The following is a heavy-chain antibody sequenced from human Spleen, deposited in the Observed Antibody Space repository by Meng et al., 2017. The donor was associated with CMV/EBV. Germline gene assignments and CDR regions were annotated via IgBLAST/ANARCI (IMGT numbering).Heavy chain of an antibody. CDR1: GFTFNIYS. V-gene: IGHV3-23*01. Sequence: GGSLRLSCAASGFTFNIYSINWVRQAPGKGLEWVSSISGSGDYTHYADSVKGRFTISRDNSKTTMYLQMSSLRAEDTAVYYCAKGRIVSFGEFDYWGQGTLVTVSS. D-gene: IGHD3-10*01. CDR3: AKGRIVSFGEFDY. J-gene: IGHJ4*02. CDR2: ISGSGDYT.